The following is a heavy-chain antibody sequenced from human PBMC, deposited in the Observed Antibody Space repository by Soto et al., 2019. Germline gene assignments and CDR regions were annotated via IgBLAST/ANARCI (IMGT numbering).Heavy chain of an antibody. D-gene: IGHD2-15*01. CDR1: GFTFDDYG. J-gene: IGHJ4*02. CDR2: INWNGGST. CDR3: ARLGYCSGGSCYPSKYYFDY. Sequence: GGSLRLSCAASGFTFDDYGMSWVRQAPGKGLEWVSGINWNGGSTGYADSVKGRFTISRDNAKNSLYLQMNSLRAEDTALYHCARLGYCSGGSCYPSKYYFDYWGQGTLVTVSS. V-gene: IGHV3-20*01.